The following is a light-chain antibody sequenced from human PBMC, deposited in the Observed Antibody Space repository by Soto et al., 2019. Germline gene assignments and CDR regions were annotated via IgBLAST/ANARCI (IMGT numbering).Light chain of an antibody. J-gene: IGKJ1*01. CDR2: TIS. Sequence: EVVMTQSPLSLPVPLGQPASISCRSSQVLVLSDGNTYLSWFHQRPGQSPRRLIYTISDRASGVPDRFIGSESGTDFTLKISGLEAEDVGAYYWMQCAHWPWTFGPGTKVDIK. CDR3: MQCAHWPWT. V-gene: IGKV2-30*01. CDR1: QVLVLSDGNTY.